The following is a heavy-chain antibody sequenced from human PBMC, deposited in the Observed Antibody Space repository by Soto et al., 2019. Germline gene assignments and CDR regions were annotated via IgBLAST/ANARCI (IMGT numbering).Heavy chain of an antibody. V-gene: IGHV3-66*04. CDR1: GFTVSSNY. CDR3: ARHQEAPNYFDY. CDR2: IYSGGST. Sequence: EVQLVESGGGLVQPGGSLRLSCAASGFTVSSNYMSWVRQAPGKGLEWVSVIYSGGSTYYADSVKGRFTISRDNSKNTRYLQMNSLRAEDTAVYYCARHQEAPNYFDYWGRGTLVTVSS. J-gene: IGHJ4*02.